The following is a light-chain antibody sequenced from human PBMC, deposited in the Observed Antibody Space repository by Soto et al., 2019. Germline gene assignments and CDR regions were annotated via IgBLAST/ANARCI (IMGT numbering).Light chain of an antibody. J-gene: IGLJ3*02. Sequence: QSALTQTASVSGSPGQSITISCTGSSSDVGGYNFVSWYQQHPGKAPKLIIREVSNRPSGVSNRFSGSKSGNTASLTISGLQAEDEAVYYCCSHSTSVTWMFGGGTKLTVL. CDR1: SSDVGGYNF. CDR2: EVS. CDR3: CSHSTSVTWM. V-gene: IGLV2-14*03.